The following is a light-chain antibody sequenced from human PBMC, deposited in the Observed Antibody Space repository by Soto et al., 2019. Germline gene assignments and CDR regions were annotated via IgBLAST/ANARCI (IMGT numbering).Light chain of an antibody. CDR1: QSISSW. Sequence: DIQMTQSRSTLSASVGDRVTITCRASQSISSWLAWYQQKPGKAPXXLIYKASSLESGVPSRLSGSGSGTEFTLTISSMQPDDFATYYCQQYNSYWTFGQGTKVDIK. J-gene: IGKJ1*01. CDR2: KAS. V-gene: IGKV1-5*03. CDR3: QQYNSYWT.